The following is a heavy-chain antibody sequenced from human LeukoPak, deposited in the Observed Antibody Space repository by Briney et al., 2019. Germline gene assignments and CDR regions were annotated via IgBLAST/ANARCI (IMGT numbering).Heavy chain of an antibody. D-gene: IGHD3-10*01. J-gene: IGHJ6*03. CDR2: IYTSGST. V-gene: IGHV4-4*07. CDR1: GGSITIYY. CDR3: ARVWFGEVYYYMDV. Sequence: SETLSLTCTVSGGSITIYYWSWIRQPAGKGLEWIGRIYTSGSTNYNPSLKSRVTMSVDTSKNQFSLTLNSVTAADTAVYYCARVWFGEVYYYMDVWGKGTTVTVSS.